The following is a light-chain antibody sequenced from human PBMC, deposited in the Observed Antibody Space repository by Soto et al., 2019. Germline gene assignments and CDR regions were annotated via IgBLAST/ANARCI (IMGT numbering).Light chain of an antibody. CDR1: SSDVGGYNY. CDR2: DVS. J-gene: IGLJ1*01. Sequence: QSALTQPASVSGSPGQSITISCTGTSSDVGGYNYVSWYQQHPGKAPKLMIYDVSNRPSGVSNRFSGSKSGNTASLTMSGLQAEDAADYYCSSYTSSSTYVFGTGTKVTVL. CDR3: SSYTSSSTYV. V-gene: IGLV2-14*01.